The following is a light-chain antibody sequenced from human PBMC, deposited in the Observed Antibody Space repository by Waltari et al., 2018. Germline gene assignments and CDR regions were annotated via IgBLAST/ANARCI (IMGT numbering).Light chain of an antibody. CDR2: GKN. V-gene: IGLV3-19*01. Sequence: SSDLTQDPAVSVALGQTVRITCQGDILRTYYGNWCRQKPGQPPELVIYGKNNRPSGIPDRFSASSSGNTASLIITRAQAEDEADYYCSSRELSGHVVFGGGTRLTVL. CDR3: SSRELSGHVV. CDR1: ILRTYY. J-gene: IGLJ2*01.